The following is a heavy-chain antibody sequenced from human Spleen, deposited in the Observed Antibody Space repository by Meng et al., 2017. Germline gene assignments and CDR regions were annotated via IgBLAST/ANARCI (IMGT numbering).Heavy chain of an antibody. Sequence: GESLKISCAASGFTFSSYWMSWVRQAPGKGLEWVANIKQDGSEKYYVDSVKGRFTISRDNSKNTLYLQMHSLRAEDAAIYYCVSESLVRGVSPTYWGQGTLVTVSS. J-gene: IGHJ4*02. V-gene: IGHV3-7*03. CDR1: GFTFSSYW. CDR2: IKQDGSEK. D-gene: IGHD3-10*01. CDR3: VSESLVRGVSPTY.